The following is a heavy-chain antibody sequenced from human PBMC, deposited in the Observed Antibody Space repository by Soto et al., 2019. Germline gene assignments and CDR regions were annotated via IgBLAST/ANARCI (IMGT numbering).Heavy chain of an antibody. V-gene: IGHV1-46*01. CDR1: GYTFTSYY. J-gene: IGHJ4*02. CDR2: INPSGGST. D-gene: IGHD6-19*01. CDR3: ARASVAVASNRWDY. Sequence: GASVKVFCKASGYTFTSYYMHWVRQAPGQGRELMGIINPSGGSTSYAQKFQGRVTMTRDTSTRTVYMELSSLRSEDTAVYYCARASVAVASNRWDYWGEGALVTDSS.